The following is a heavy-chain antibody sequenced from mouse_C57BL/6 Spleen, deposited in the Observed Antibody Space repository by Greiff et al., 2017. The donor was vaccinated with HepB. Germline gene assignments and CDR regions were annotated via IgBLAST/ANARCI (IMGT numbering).Heavy chain of an antibody. Sequence: QVQLKESGPELVKPGASVKISCKASGYAFSSSWMNWVKQRPGKGLEWIGRIYPGDGDTNYNGKFKGKATLTADKSSSTAYMQLSSLTSEDSAVYFCASPNYYGSSPYYAMDYWGQGTSVTVSS. V-gene: IGHV1-82*01. CDR2: IYPGDGDT. CDR3: ASPNYYGSSPYYAMDY. CDR1: GYAFSSSW. J-gene: IGHJ4*01. D-gene: IGHD1-1*01.